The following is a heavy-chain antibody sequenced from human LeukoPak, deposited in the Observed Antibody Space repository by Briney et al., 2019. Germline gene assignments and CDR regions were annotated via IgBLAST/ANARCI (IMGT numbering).Heavy chain of an antibody. CDR3: ASSPRLTTSWFLFDP. Sequence: PSETLSLTCSVSGDPFSNYYWTWIRQPPGKGLEWIGYVYYSGSTNYNPSLKTRLHLSVDTSKNRFSLKLSSVTAADTAVYYCASSPRLTTSWFLFDPWGHGTLVTVSS. D-gene: IGHD2-2*01. CDR2: VYYSGST. V-gene: IGHV4-59*08. J-gene: IGHJ5*02. CDR1: GDPFSNYY.